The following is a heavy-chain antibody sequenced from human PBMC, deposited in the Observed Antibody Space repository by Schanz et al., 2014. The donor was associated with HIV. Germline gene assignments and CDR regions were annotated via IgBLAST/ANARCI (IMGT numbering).Heavy chain of an antibody. CDR3: AKGQRGVVRGDIDY. V-gene: IGHV3-23*04. CDR2: ISGSGDNT. J-gene: IGHJ4*02. Sequence: EVRLVESGGTSVQPGGSLRLSCAASGFPFGSYAMSWVRQAPGKALEWVSAISGSGDNTYYADSVKGRFTISRDNSKNTLYLQMNSLRAEDTAVYYCAKGQRGVVRGDIDYWGQGTLVTVSS. CDR1: GFPFGSYA. D-gene: IGHD3-10*01.